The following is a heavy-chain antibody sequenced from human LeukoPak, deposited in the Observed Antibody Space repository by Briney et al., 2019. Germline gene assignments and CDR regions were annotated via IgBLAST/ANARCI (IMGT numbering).Heavy chain of an antibody. CDR3: ARDRVYDSSGYYYGPPVY. CDR1: GFTVSSNY. D-gene: IGHD3-22*01. CDR2: IYSGGST. Sequence: GGSLRLSCAASGFTVSSNYMSWVRQAPGKGLEWVPVIYSGGSTYYADSVKGRFTISRDNSKNTLYLQMNSLRAEDTAVYYCARDRVYDSSGYYYGPPVYWGQGTLVTVSS. J-gene: IGHJ4*02. V-gene: IGHV3-53*01.